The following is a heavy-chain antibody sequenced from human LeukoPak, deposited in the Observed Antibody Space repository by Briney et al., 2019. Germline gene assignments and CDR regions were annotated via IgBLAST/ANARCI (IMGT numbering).Heavy chain of an antibody. Sequence: PSETLSLTCTVSGDSISSGDYYWSWIRQPPGKGLEWIGYIYYSGSTSYNPSLKSRVTISVDTSKNQVSLKVTFVTAAHTAVYYCARAIVGYCSGGRCFRRFDRWGEGTLVTVSS. CDR2: IYYSGST. D-gene: IGHD2-15*01. V-gene: IGHV4-30-4*01. CDR1: GDSISSGDYY. J-gene: IGHJ5*02. CDR3: ARAIVGYCSGGRCFRRFDR.